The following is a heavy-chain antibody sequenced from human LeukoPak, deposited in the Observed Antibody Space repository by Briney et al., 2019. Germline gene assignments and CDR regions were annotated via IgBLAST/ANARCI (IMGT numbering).Heavy chain of an antibody. CDR3: ATSESQTKFDY. D-gene: IGHD1/OR15-1a*01. Sequence: GESLKISCKGSGYSFTSYWIGWVRQMPGKGLEWMGIIFPGDSDTIYSPSFQGQVTITADKSINTAYLQWSSLKASDTAMYYCATSESQTKFDYWGQGTLVTASS. J-gene: IGHJ4*02. CDR2: IFPGDSDT. CDR1: GYSFTSYW. V-gene: IGHV5-51*01.